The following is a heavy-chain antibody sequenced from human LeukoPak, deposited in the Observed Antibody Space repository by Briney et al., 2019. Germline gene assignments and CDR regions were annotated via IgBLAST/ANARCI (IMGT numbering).Heavy chain of an antibody. V-gene: IGHV3-23*01. D-gene: IGHD3-10*01. CDR2: ISGSGGST. CDR3: AKKGIDYYGSGSYKPLDY. J-gene: IGHJ4*02. Sequence: GGSLRLSYAASGFTFSSYAMSWVRQAPGKGLEWVSAISGSGGSTYYADSVKGRFTISRDNSKNTLYLQMNSLRAEDTAVYYCAKKGIDYYGSGSYKPLDYWGQGTLVTVSS. CDR1: GFTFSSYA.